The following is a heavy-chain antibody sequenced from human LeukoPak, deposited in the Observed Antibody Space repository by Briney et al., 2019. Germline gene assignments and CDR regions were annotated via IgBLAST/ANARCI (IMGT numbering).Heavy chain of an antibody. CDR2: IYYSGST. CDR3: ARIHTPFMTTALHDYYFDY. J-gene: IGHJ4*02. CDR1: GGSISSYY. D-gene: IGHD4-17*01. Sequence: SETLSLTCTGSGGSISSYYWSWIRQPPGKGLEWIGDIYYSGSTNYNPSLKSRVTISVDTSKNQFSLKLSSVTAADTAVYYCARIHTPFMTTALHDYYFDYWGQGTLVTVSS. V-gene: IGHV4-59*08.